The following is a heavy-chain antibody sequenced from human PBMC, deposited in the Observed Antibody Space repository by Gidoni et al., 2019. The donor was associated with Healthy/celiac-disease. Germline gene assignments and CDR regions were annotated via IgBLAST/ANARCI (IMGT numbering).Heavy chain of an antibody. CDR2: SSGSGGST. CDR1: GFPFSTYA. CDR3: EIRAEAVADAFDI. V-gene: IGHV3-23*04. Sequence: VQLVASGGGLVQPGGSLRLSCAASGFPFSTYAMSWVRQAPGKGLEWVSESSGSGGSTYYADSVKGRFNSSRDNSKNKLYLKMNSLRAEDTAVYYGEIRAEAVADAFDIWGQGTMVTVSS. D-gene: IGHD6-19*01. J-gene: IGHJ3*02.